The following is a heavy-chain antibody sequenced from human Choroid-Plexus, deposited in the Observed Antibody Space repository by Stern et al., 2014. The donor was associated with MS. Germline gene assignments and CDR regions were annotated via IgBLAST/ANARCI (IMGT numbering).Heavy chain of an antibody. Sequence: VQLLQSEGGVVQPGRPLRLSCVASGFTFGSCAMHWVRQAPGKGLEWVAGVSYDGSNKYYADSVKGRFTISRDNSQNTLYMQMSSLRPEDTAVYYCAKDRQYLTYFFDHWGQGSLVTVSS. J-gene: IGHJ5*02. CDR2: VSYDGSNK. CDR1: GFTFGSCA. D-gene: IGHD2/OR15-2a*01. V-gene: IGHV3-30*18. CDR3: AKDRQYLTYFFDH.